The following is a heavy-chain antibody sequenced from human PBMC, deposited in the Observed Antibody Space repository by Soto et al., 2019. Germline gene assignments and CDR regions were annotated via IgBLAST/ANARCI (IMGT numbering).Heavy chain of an antibody. CDR2: ISAYNGNT. D-gene: IGHD3-16*02. Sequence: ASVKVSCKASGYTFTSYCISWVRQAPGQGLEWMGWISAYNGNTNYAQKLQGRVTMTTDTSTSTAYMELRSLRSDDTAVYYCARDGRSYDYIWGSYRRDYYYYYMDVWGKGTTVTVSS. CDR1: GYTFTSYC. CDR3: ARDGRSYDYIWGSYRRDYYYYYMDV. V-gene: IGHV1-18*01. J-gene: IGHJ6*03.